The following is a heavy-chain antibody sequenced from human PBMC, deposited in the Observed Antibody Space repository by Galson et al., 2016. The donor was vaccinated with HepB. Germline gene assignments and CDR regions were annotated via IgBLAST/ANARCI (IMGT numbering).Heavy chain of an antibody. V-gene: IGHV4-59*01. CDR2: SYYSGST. CDR3: ATTYCGGDCNYVYAFDF. Sequence: LSLTCTVSGDSISNYYCNWIRQPPGKGLEWIGYSYYSGSTNYNPSLKSRVTISVDTSKNQFSLNLSSVTAADTAVYYCATTYCGGDCNYVYAFDFWGQGTMVTVSS. D-gene: IGHD2-21*02. J-gene: IGHJ3*01. CDR1: GDSISNYY.